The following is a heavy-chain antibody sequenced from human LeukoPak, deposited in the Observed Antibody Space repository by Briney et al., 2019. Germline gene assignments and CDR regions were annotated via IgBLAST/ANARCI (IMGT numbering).Heavy chain of an antibody. CDR2: IYYSGRT. V-gene: IGHV4-59*12. CDR1: GGSISSDY. CDR3: ARSEEMATTRGGFDY. D-gene: IGHD5-24*01. Sequence: SETLSLTCTVSGGSISSDYWSWIRQPPGKGLEWIGNIYYSGRTYYNPSLKSRVPISVDTSKNQFSLKLRSVIAADAAVYYCARSEEMATTRGGFDYWGQGTLVTVSS. J-gene: IGHJ4*02.